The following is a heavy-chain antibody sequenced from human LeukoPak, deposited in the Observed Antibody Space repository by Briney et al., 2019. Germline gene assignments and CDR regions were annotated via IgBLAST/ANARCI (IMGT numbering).Heavy chain of an antibody. V-gene: IGHV5-51*01. CDR1: GYSFSTYW. D-gene: IGHD1-1*01. CDR3: ARTTHDYYGMDV. CDR2: IYPGDSDT. Sequence: GESLKISRKGSGYSFSTYWIAWVRQMPGKGLEWMGIIYPGDSDTRYSPSFQGQVTISADKSISTAYLQWTSLNASDTAVYYCARTTHDYYGMDVWGQGTTVTVSS. J-gene: IGHJ6*02.